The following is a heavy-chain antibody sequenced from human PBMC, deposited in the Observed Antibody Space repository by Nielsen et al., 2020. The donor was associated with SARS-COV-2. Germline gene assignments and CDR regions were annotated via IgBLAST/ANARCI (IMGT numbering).Heavy chain of an antibody. V-gene: IGHV3-48*03. CDR3: ARASLYYNILTGYYGYWFDP. J-gene: IGHJ5*02. CDR1: GFTFSNYE. Sequence: GGSLRLSCAASGFTFSNYEMNWVRQAPGKGLEWLSYISSSGSTIYYADSVKGRFNISRDNAKNSLYLQMNSLRAEDTAVYYCARASLYYNILTGYYGYWFDPWGQGTLVTVSS. D-gene: IGHD3-9*01. CDR2: ISSSGSTI.